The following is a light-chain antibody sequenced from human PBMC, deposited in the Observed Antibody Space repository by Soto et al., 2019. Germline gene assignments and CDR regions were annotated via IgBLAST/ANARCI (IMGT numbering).Light chain of an antibody. CDR3: QLWSKGPSLT. Sequence: EIVLTQSPATLSLSPGERATLSCRASQSVGRNLAWYQQKPGQAPGLLIYNASKRAPGSPARFSARGSGTEFTLTISSREPEESAVHYCQLWSKGPSLTFGGGTKVDIK. CDR1: QSVGRN. J-gene: IGKJ4*01. CDR2: NAS. V-gene: IGKV3-11*01.